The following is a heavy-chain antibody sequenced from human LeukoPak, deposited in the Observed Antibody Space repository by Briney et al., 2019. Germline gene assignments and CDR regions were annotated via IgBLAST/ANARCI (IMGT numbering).Heavy chain of an antibody. CDR1: GFTFSSYW. CDR3: ATDRDIRDWQRRFDS. J-gene: IGHJ4*02. D-gene: IGHD2-21*02. V-gene: IGHV3-7*01. Sequence: GGSLRLSCAASGFTFSSYWMNWYRQAPGKGLDWVGNINQDASEINYVDSVRGRFTISRDNAKNSLHLQMNSLRVEDTAVYYCATDRDIRDWQRRFDSSGQGTLVTVFS. CDR2: INQDASEI.